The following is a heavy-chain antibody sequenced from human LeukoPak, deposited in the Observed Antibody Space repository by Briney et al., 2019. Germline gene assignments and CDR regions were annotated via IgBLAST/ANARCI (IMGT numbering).Heavy chain of an antibody. CDR2: IHYSGST. CDR1: SGSISSYY. J-gene: IGHJ4*02. CDR3: ARSPGYYDKRNYFSGDFDY. V-gene: IGHV4-59*01. Sequence: SETLSLTCTVSSGSISSYYWNWIRQPPGKGLEWIGFIHYSGSTNYNPSLKSRVTISLDTSKSQFSLKLSSVTAADTAVYYCARSPGYYDKRNYFSGDFDYWGQGALVTVSS. D-gene: IGHD3-22*01.